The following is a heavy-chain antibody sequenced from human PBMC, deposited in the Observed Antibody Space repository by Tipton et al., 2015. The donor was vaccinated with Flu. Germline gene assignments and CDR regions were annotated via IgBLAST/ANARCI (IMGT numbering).Heavy chain of an antibody. J-gene: IGHJ6*02. CDR2: IHRSGST. CDR1: GDSISSDYF. Sequence: TLSLTCAVSGDSISSDYFWGWIRQPPGKGLEWIATIHRSGSTNYNPSLKSRVTISVDTSKNQFSLKLSSVTAADTAVYYCARTTYDYANYGTPGAYGMDVWGQGTTVTVSS. CDR3: ARTTYDYANYGTPGAYGMDV. D-gene: IGHD4/OR15-4a*01. V-gene: IGHV4-38-2*01.